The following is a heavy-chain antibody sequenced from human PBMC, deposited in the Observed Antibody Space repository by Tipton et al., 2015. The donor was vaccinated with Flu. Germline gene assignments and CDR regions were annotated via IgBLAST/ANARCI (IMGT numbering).Heavy chain of an antibody. J-gene: IGHJ5*02. CDR1: GVSFSTYD. D-gene: IGHD3-9*01. Sequence: SLRLSCVASGVSFSTYDMNWVRQAPGKGLEWISYISRGGRTTYYSDFVKGRLTISRDNTKNSLFLQMNSLKAEDTAVYYCAKEDDILTGSFDLWGQGTPVTVSA. V-gene: IGHV3-48*03. CDR3: AKEDDILTGSFDL. CDR2: ISRGGRTT.